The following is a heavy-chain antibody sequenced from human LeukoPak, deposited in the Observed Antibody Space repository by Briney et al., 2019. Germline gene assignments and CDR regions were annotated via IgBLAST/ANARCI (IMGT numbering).Heavy chain of an antibody. V-gene: IGHV4-59*01. D-gene: IGHD3-9*01. CDR1: GFTFSDYY. CDR3: ARVQVILTGYYYYYYMDV. Sequence: GSLRLSCAASGFTFSDYYMSWIRQPPGKGLEWIGYIYYSGSTNYNPSLKSRVTISVDTSKNQFSLKLSSVTAADTAVYYCARVQVILTGYYYYYYMDVWGKGTTVTISS. J-gene: IGHJ6*03. CDR2: IYYSGST.